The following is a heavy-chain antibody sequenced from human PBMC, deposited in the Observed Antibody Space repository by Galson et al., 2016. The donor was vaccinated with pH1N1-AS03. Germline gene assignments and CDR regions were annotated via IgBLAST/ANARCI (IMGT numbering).Heavy chain of an antibody. CDR1: GFTFSSYG. D-gene: IGHD1-26*01. CDR3: AKDKGSYYGPDY. Sequence: SLRLSCAASGFTFSSYGMHWVRQAPGKGLEWLSFLPYDGSNKFYADSVKGRFTISRDNSKNTLYLQMNSLRAEDTAVYYCAKDKGSYYGPDYWGQGTLVTVSS. J-gene: IGHJ4*02. CDR2: LPYDGSNK. V-gene: IGHV3-30*02.